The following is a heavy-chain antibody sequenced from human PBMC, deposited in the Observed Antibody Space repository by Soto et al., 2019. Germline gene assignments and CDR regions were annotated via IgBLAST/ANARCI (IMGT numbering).Heavy chain of an antibody. Sequence: GGSLRLSCAASRFTFSSYAMSWVRQSPGEGVESVSAISDSGGSTYYADCVKGRFTISRDNSKNTLYLQMNSLRAEDKAVYYCTKAIGITIFGVVILWGQGTLVTVSS. V-gene: IGHV3-23*01. CDR1: RFTFSSYA. D-gene: IGHD3-3*01. J-gene: IGHJ4*02. CDR3: TKAIGITIFGVVIL. CDR2: ISDSGGST.